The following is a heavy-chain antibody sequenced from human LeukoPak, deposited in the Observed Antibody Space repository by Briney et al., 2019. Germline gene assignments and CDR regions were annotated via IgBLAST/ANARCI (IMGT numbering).Heavy chain of an antibody. CDR2: IYTSGST. CDR1: GGSISSYY. J-gene: IGHJ4*02. D-gene: IGHD6-19*01. V-gene: IGHV4-4*07. CDR3: ARLKGYSSGWYPSYYFDY. Sequence: SETLSLTCTVSGGSISSYYRSWIRQPAGKGLEWIGRIYTSGSTSYNPSLKSRVTISVDTSKNQFSLKLSSVTAADTAVYYCARLKGYSSGWYPSYYFDYWGQGTLVTVSS.